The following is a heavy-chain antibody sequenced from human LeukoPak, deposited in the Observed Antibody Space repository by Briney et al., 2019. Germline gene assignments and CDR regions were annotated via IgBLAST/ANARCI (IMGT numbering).Heavy chain of an antibody. D-gene: IGHD3-10*01. CDR2: IKEDGSEK. V-gene: IGHV3-7*01. J-gene: IGHJ4*02. Sequence: PGGSLRLSCAASGFTFSTYWMSWVRQAPGKGLEWVANIKEDGSEKYCVDSVKGRFTISRDNAKNSLYLQMNSLRAEDTAVYFCARASGIDYWGQGTLVTVSS. CDR1: GFTFSTYW. CDR3: ARASGIDY.